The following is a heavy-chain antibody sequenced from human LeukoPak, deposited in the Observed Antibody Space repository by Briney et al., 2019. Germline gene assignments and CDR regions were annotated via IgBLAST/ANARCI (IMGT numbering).Heavy chain of an antibody. CDR2: ISSSSNHL. CDR1: GFPFSNYY. V-gene: IGHV3-21*01. D-gene: IGHD4-17*01. Sequence: GGSLRLSCAASGFPFSNYYMNWVRQAAGKGLEWVSSISSSSNHLYYVDSVKGRFNISRENAKNSVYLQMNSLRAEDTAVYYCARLFYGDYGYFDYWGQGTLVTVSS. CDR3: ARLFYGDYGYFDY. J-gene: IGHJ4*02.